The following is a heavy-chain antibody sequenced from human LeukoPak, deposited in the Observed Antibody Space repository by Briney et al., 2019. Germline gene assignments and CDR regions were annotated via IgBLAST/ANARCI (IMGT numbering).Heavy chain of an antibody. D-gene: IGHD6-19*01. V-gene: IGHV3-21*01. CDR1: GFTFSYYN. J-gene: IGHJ3*02. CDR2: ISSSSSYI. Sequence: GGSLRLSCAASGFTFSYYNINWVRQAPGKGLEWVSSISSSSSYIYYSDSVKGRFTISRDNAKNSLHLQMNSLRAEDTALYYCARVRPGQWLLRDAFDIWGQGTMVTVSS. CDR3: ARVRPGQWLLRDAFDI.